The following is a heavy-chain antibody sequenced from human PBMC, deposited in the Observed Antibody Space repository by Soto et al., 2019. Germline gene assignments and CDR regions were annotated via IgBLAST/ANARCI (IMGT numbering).Heavy chain of an antibody. CDR1: GFTFSTHW. Sequence: EVQLLESGGGLIQPGGSLRLSCAASGFTFSTHWMHWVRQAPGKGLAWVSRINSDGSTTNYVDSVKGRFTISRDNAKNTVYLQMNSLRAEDTAVYYCARVPTGGYDWVWGQGTLVTVSS. D-gene: IGHD5-12*01. J-gene: IGHJ4*02. CDR3: ARVPTGGYDWV. CDR2: INSDGSTT. V-gene: IGHV3-74*01.